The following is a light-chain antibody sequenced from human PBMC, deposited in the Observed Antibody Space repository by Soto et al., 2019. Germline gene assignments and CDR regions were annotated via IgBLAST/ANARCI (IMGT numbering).Light chain of an antibody. Sequence: DIQMTQSPSTLSASVGDRVTITCRASQSISSWLAWYQQKPGKAPKLLIYQASSLESEVPSRFSGSGSGTDFTLTISSLQPDDFATYDCQQYNIRWTCGQGTKVEIK. CDR3: QQYNIRWT. J-gene: IGKJ1*01. V-gene: IGKV1-5*03. CDR2: QAS. CDR1: QSISSW.